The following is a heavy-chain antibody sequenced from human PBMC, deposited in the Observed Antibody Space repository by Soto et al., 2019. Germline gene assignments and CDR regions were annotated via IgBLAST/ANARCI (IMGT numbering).Heavy chain of an antibody. Sequence: KPGGSLRLSCAASGFTFSSYSMNWVRQAPGKGLEWVSSISSSSSYIYYADSVKGRFTISRDNAKNSLYLQMNSLRAEDTAVYYCARDPYCSSTSCYNPKGLRLAGSMDVWGQGTTVTVSS. CDR1: GFTFSSYS. V-gene: IGHV3-21*01. CDR3: ARDPYCSSTSCYNPKGLRLAGSMDV. J-gene: IGHJ6*02. D-gene: IGHD2-2*02. CDR2: ISSSSSYI.